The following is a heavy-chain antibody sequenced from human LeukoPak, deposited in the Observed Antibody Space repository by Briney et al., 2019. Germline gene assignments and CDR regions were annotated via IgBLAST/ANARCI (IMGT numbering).Heavy chain of an antibody. CDR2: IKFDGSEI. CDR3: TRDLNYDSSG. Sequence: GGSLRLPCEASGFRLGDYWMTWVRQAPGKGLECVGNIKFDGSEIYYRYSVRGRFTISRDNAKNSLYLQMNGLRVEDTGVYYCTRDLNYDSSGWGQGTLVTV. CDR1: GFRLGDYW. D-gene: IGHD3-22*01. J-gene: IGHJ4*02. V-gene: IGHV3-7*01.